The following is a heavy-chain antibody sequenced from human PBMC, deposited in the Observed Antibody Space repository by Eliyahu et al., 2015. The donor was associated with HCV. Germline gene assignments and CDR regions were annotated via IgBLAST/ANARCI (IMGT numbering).Heavy chain of an antibody. Sequence: ESGGGLVKPGGSLRLSCAASGFTFSNAWMXWVRQAPGKELEWVGRIKSKTDGGTTDYAAPVKGRFTISRDDSKNTLYLQMNSLKTEDTAVYYCTTGRYYYDSSGYYSEDYWGQGTLVTVSS. CDR1: GFTFSNAW. CDR3: TTGRYYYDSSGYYSEDY. D-gene: IGHD3-22*01. J-gene: IGHJ4*02. CDR2: IKSKTDGGTT. V-gene: IGHV3-15*01.